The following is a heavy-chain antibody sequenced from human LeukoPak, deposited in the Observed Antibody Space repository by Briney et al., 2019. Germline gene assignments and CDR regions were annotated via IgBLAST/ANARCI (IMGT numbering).Heavy chain of an antibody. J-gene: IGHJ4*02. CDR2: IWYDGSNK. V-gene: IGHV3-33*01. Sequence: GGSLRLSCAASGFTFSSYGMHWVRQAPGKGLEWVAVIWYDGSNKYYADPVKGRFTISRDNSKNTLYLQMNSLRAEDTAVYYCARDRVAVAGTPENWGQGTLVTVSS. CDR3: ARDRVAVAGTPEN. CDR1: GFTFSSYG. D-gene: IGHD6-19*01.